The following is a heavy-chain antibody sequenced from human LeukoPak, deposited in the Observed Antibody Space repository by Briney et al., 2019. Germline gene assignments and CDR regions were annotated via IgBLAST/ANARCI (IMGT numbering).Heavy chain of an antibody. J-gene: IGHJ5*02. CDR2: IYYSGST. V-gene: IGHV4-59*01. D-gene: IGHD3-22*01. Sequence: SETLSLTCTVSGGSISSYYWSWIRQPPGKGLEWIGYIYYSGSTNYNPSLKSRVTISVDTSKNQFSLKLSSVTAADTAVYYCARTGGTYYYDSSGYYPSWFDPWGQGTLVTVSS. CDR1: GGSISSYY. CDR3: ARTGGTYYYDSSGYYPSWFDP.